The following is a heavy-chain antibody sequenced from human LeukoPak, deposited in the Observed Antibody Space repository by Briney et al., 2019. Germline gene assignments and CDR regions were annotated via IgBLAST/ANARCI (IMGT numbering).Heavy chain of an antibody. V-gene: IGHV4-61*02. CDR1: GVSISSGNFY. D-gene: IGHD5-12*01. J-gene: IGHJ6*03. CDR3: ARDTGGYDSSYFDSFYMDV. Sequence: SQTLSLTCTVSGVSISSGNFYWSWTRQPAGKGLEWVGRFYTSGSTNYNPSLKSRVSISLDASRNQFSLQLRSVTAADAAVYYCARDTGGYDSSYFDSFYMDVWGKGTTVTISS. CDR2: FYTSGST.